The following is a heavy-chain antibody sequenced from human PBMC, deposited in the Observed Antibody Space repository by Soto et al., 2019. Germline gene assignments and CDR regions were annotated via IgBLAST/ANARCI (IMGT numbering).Heavy chain of an antibody. D-gene: IGHD1-7*01. CDR3: ARARIVVSGTIVDF. Sequence: SETLSLTCTVSGYSVTSGSYWGWFRQPPEKGLEWIGSVYLSGNTYHNPSLMSRVTISIDTSKNQFSLKPTSVTAADTAVYYCARARIVVSGTIVDFWGLGTLVTVSS. V-gene: IGHV4-38-2*02. CDR2: VYLSGNT. CDR1: GYSVTSGSY. J-gene: IGHJ4*02.